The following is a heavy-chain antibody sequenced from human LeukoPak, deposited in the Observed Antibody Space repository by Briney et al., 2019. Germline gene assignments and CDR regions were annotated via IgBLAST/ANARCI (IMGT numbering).Heavy chain of an antibody. D-gene: IGHD5-12*01. CDR3: ARAGIVATSFFDY. CDR2: IYYSGST. J-gene: IGHJ4*02. CDR1: GGSISSYY. V-gene: IGHV4-59*01. Sequence: SETLSLTCTVSGGSISSYYWSWIRQPPGKGLEWIGYIYYSGSTNYNPSLKSRVTISVDTSKNQFSLKLSSVTAADTAVYYCARAGIVATSFFDYWGQGTLVTVPS.